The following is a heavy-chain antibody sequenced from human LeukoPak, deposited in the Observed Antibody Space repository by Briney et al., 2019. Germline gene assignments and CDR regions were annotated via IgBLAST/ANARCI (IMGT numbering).Heavy chain of an antibody. CDR2: INHSGST. Sequence: SETLSLTCAVYGGSFSGYYWSWIRQPPGKGLEWIGEINHSGSTNYNPSLKSRVTISVDTSKNQFSLKLSSVTAADTAVYYCARSQYSSGWSQEYAFDIWGQGTMVTVSS. D-gene: IGHD6-19*01. V-gene: IGHV4-34*01. J-gene: IGHJ3*02. CDR1: GGSFSGYY. CDR3: ARSQYSSGWSQEYAFDI.